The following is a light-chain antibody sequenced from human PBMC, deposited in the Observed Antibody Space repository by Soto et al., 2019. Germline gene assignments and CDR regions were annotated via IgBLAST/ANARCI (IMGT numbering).Light chain of an antibody. CDR1: QSVGTN. J-gene: IGKJ2*01. Sequence: EIVMTQSPGTLSVSPGERVTLSCRASQSVGTNLLWLQQKPGQAPRLLSYGATARATGIPARFSGSGSGTEFTLTISGLQSEDFAVYYCQQYFLWYTFGQGTNLEV. CDR2: GAT. V-gene: IGKV3-15*01. CDR3: QQYFLWYT.